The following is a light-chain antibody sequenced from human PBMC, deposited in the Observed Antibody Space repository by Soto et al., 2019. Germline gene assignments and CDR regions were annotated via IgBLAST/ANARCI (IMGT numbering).Light chain of an antibody. CDR1: QSLVHGDGNTY. V-gene: IGKV2-24*01. CDR2: KIS. Sequence: DIVMTQTPLSSPVTLGQPASISCRSSQSLVHGDGNTYLSWLQQRPGQPPRLLIYKISKRSSGVPDRFSGSGAGTDFTLKISKVEAEDVSVYYCMQATQFPVTFGQGTRLEIK. CDR3: MQATQFPVT. J-gene: IGKJ2*01.